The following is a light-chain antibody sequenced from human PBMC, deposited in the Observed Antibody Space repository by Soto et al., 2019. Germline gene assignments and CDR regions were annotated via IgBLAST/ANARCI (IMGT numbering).Light chain of an antibody. CDR1: QSVSSN. CDR3: QQYNNWPLT. V-gene: IGKV3-15*01. Sequence: EIVMTQSPATLSVSPGERATLSCRASQSVSSNLAWYQQKPGQAPKLLIYGASIRATGIPARFSGSGSGTEFTLTVSSLPSEDFGVYYCQQYNNWPLTFGGGTKV. J-gene: IGKJ4*01. CDR2: GAS.